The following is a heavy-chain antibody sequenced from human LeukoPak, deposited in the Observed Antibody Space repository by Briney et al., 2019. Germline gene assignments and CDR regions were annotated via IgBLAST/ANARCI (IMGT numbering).Heavy chain of an antibody. J-gene: IGHJ6*02. CDR2: IYYSGST. CDR1: GGSISPYY. CDR3: ARGRYSLYYYYGMDV. D-gene: IGHD3-9*01. Sequence: SETLSLTCTVSGGSISPYYWSWIRQPPGKGLEWIGYIYYSGSTNYNPSLKSRVTIPVDTSKSRFSLKLSSVTAADTAVYYCARGRYSLYYYYGMDVWGQGTTVTVSS. V-gene: IGHV4-59*12.